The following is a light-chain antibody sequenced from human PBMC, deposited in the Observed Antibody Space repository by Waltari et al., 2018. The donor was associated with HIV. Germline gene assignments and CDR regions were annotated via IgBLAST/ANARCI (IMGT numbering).Light chain of an antibody. V-gene: IGKV3-15*01. Sequence: EIMMTQSPGPLSVSPGERATLSCRASQSVSSNLAWYQQKPGQAPRLLIYGASTRATGMPARFSGSGSGTEFSLTISSLQSEDFAVYYCQQYHHWPLTFGQGTRLEIK. CDR2: GAS. CDR1: QSVSSN. J-gene: IGKJ5*01. CDR3: QQYHHWPLT.